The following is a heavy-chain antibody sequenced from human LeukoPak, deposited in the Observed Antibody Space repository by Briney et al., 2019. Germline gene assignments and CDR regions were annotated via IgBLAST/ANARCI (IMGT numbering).Heavy chain of an antibody. V-gene: IGHV4-59*01. Sequence: PSETLSLTCTVSGGSISSYYWSWIRQPPGKGLEWIGYIYYNGITNYNPSLKSRVTISVDTSKNQLSLKLSSVTAADTAVYYCARIPNYYGSGSYVDYWGQGTLVTVSS. CDR3: ARIPNYYGSGSYVDY. CDR2: IYYNGIT. CDR1: GGSISSYY. J-gene: IGHJ4*02. D-gene: IGHD3-10*01.